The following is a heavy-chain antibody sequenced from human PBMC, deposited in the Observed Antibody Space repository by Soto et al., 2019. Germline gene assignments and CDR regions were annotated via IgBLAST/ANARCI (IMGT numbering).Heavy chain of an antibody. CDR1: GGTFSSYA. CDR2: IIPIFGTA. Sequence: SVKVSCKASGGTFSSYAITWMRQAPGQGLEWMGGIIPIFGTANYAQKFQGRVTITEDKSTSTAYMELSSLRSHETAVCYCERVPTRLPFTYRRSNKWFDPWGQGTLVTVSS. D-gene: IGHD6-13*01. V-gene: IGHV1-69*06. J-gene: IGHJ5*02. CDR3: ERVPTRLPFTYRRSNKWFDP.